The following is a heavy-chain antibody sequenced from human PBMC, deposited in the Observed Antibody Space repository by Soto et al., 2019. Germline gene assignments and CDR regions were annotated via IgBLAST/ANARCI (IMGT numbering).Heavy chain of an antibody. CDR2: ISGSSDYI. CDR3: AGERMGTTRDLDY. V-gene: IGHV3-21*01. D-gene: IGHD1-1*01. J-gene: IGHJ4*02. CDR1: GFTFSSYS. Sequence: VQLVESGGGLVKPGGSLRLSCAASGFTFSSYSMNWVRQTPGKGLEWVSSISGSSDYIYYAGSVRGGCTISRDNANNSQYLQINSLRGEDTAGYYCAGERMGTTRDLDYWGQGTLVTVSS.